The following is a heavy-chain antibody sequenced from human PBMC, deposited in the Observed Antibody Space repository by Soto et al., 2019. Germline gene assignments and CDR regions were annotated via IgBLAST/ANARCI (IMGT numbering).Heavy chain of an antibody. D-gene: IGHD7-27*01. CDR2: MNQDGSEK. V-gene: IGHV3-7*03. Sequence: GGSMRLPCAAAGFNFSNSWRTWVRQATGKGLEWVANMNQDGSEKYYEDSVKGRFTISRDNAKNSLSLQMNSLRAEDTAVYFCARDNRGTFDYWGQGALVTVS. CDR3: ARDNRGTFDY. CDR1: GFNFSNSW. J-gene: IGHJ4*02.